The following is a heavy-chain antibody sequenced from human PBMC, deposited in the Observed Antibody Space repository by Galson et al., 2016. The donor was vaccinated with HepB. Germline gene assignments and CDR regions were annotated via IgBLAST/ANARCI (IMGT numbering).Heavy chain of an antibody. V-gene: IGHV1-3*01. CDR2: INDGNGNR. CDR3: AIIGAGYSSGWFN. Sequence: TNHAIHWVRQAPGQRLEWMGWINDGNGNRKYSQKFQGRVTITRDTSASTDYMELSSLTSEDTAVYYCAIIGAGYSSGWFNWGQGTLVTVSS. J-gene: IGHJ4*02. D-gene: IGHD6-19*01. CDR1: TNHA.